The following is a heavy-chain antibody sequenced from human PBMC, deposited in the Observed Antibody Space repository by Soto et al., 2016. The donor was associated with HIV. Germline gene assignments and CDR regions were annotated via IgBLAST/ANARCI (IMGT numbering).Heavy chain of an antibody. D-gene: IGHD3-10*01. Sequence: QVQLVQSGAEVKKPGASVKVSCKASGYTFTSYDINWVRQAPGQGLEWMGGIIPIFGTANYAQKFQGRVTITADESTSTAYMELSSLRSEDTAVYYCAREWRGPMDVWGQGTTVTVSS. CDR3: AREWRGPMDV. CDR1: GYTFTSYD. CDR2: IIPIFGTA. J-gene: IGHJ6*02. V-gene: IGHV1-69*01.